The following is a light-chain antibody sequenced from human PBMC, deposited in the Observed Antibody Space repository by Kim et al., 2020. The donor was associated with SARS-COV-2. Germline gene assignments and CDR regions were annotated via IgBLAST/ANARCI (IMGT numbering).Light chain of an antibody. Sequence: AAVGDRVTITCRASQNIDSWLAWYQQKPGKAPKLLIYKASSLESGVPSRFSGSGSGTEFTLTISSLQPDDFATYYCQQYKTYPWTFGQGTKVDIK. CDR1: QNIDSW. CDR3: QQYKTYPWT. J-gene: IGKJ1*01. V-gene: IGKV1-5*03. CDR2: KAS.